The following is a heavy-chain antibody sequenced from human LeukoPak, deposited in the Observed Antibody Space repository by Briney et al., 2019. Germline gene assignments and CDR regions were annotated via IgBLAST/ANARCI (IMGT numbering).Heavy chain of an antibody. D-gene: IGHD2/OR15-2a*01. Sequence: ASVAVSCKASGYTFTSYAMNWVRQAPGQGLEWMGWINTNTGNPTYAQGFTGRFVFSLDTSVSTAYLQISSLKAEDTAVYYCANSKRDHVFDYWGQGTLVTVSS. CDR1: GYTFTSYA. V-gene: IGHV7-4-1*02. CDR2: INTNTGNP. J-gene: IGHJ4*02. CDR3: ANSKRDHVFDY.